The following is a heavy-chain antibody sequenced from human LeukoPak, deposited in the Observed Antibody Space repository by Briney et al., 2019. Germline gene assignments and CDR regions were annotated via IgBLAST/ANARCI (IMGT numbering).Heavy chain of an antibody. J-gene: IGHJ6*02. D-gene: IGHD7-27*01. CDR3: ARDSREQVTGDRLSVLYYYGMDV. Sequence: GASVKVSCKASGYTFTSYYMHWVRQAPGQGLEWMGIINPSGGSTNYAQKFQGRVTMTRDTSTSTVYMELSSLRSEDTAVYYCARDSREQVTGDRLSVLYYYGMDVWGQGTTVTVSS. CDR1: GYTFTSYY. V-gene: IGHV1-46*01. CDR2: INPSGGST.